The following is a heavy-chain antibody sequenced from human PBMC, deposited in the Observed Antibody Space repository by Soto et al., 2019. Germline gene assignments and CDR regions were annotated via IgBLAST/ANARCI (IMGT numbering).Heavy chain of an antibody. CDR2: IYYSGSA. V-gene: IGHV4-59*01. CDR3: ARGRRNWFDP. CDR1: GDSITDYY. Sequence: SETLSLTCTVSGDSITDYYWSWIRQPPGKDLEWIGYIYYSGSAYYNPSLKSRVTISVDTSRNQFSLKMTSVTTADTAVYYCARGRRNWFDPWGQGTLVTVSS. J-gene: IGHJ5*02.